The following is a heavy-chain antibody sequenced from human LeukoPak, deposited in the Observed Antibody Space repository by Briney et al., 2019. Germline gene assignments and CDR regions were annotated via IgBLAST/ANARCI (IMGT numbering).Heavy chain of an antibody. J-gene: IGHJ4*02. CDR2: MHTRVST. D-gene: IGHD6-19*01. Sequence: SETLHVTCTVSGGSISTFYWGWIRQPAGKGLEWIGRMHTRVSTDYNPSLKSRVSMSVDTSKNQFFLRLRSVTAADTAVYYCVRDGTGDSSGWHLWGQGTMVTDSS. V-gene: IGHV4-4*07. CDR1: GGSISTFY. CDR3: VRDGTGDSSGWHL.